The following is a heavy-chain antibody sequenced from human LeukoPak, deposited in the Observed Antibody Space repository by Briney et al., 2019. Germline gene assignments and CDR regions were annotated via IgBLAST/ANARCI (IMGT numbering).Heavy chain of an antibody. CDR1: SGFISSYY. CDR3: ARRVHSGSFD. V-gene: IGHV4-59*01. Sequence: SETLSLTCTVSSGFISSYYWSWIRQPPGKGLEWIGYIYYNGSTNYSPSLKSRVTISVDTSKNQFSLKLSSVTAADTAVYYCARRVHSGSFDWGQGTLVTVSS. CDR2: IYYNGST. J-gene: IGHJ4*02. D-gene: IGHD1-26*01.